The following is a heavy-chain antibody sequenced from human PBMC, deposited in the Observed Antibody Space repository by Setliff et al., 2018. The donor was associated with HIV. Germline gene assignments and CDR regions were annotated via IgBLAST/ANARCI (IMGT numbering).Heavy chain of an antibody. Sequence: ASVKVSCKTSGYTFTAYYMHWVRQAPGQGLEWMGWIDPNNGDSDSAQKFQGRFTLTRETSISTAYMELRSLTSDDTALYYCTRGGDLARVVGFRGFDPWGQGTQVTVSS. D-gene: IGHD3-16*01. J-gene: IGHJ5*02. CDR1: GYTFTAYY. CDR2: IDPNNGDS. CDR3: TRGGDLARVVGFRGFDP. V-gene: IGHV1-2*02.